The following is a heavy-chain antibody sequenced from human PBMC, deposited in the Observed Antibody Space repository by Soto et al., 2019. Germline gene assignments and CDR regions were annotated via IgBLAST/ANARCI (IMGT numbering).Heavy chain of an antibody. CDR1: GFTFNSLS. Sequence: QVQLVESGGGMVQPGTSLRLSCAASGFTFNSLSLHWVRQRPDKGLEWVAVISHDGRVTFYADFVKGRFTVSRDNSKNTIYLQVNSLRAEDTAVYHCAREPYGDSQYFDYWGQGTLVTVSS. V-gene: IGHV3-30*04. J-gene: IGHJ4*02. CDR2: ISHDGRVT. CDR3: AREPYGDSQYFDY. D-gene: IGHD2-21*02.